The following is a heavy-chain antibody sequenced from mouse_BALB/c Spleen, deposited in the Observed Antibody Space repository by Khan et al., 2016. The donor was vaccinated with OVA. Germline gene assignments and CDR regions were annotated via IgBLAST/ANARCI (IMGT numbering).Heavy chain of an antibody. Sequence: EVELVESGGDLVKPGGSLKLSCAVSGFTFSSYVMSWVRQTPEKRLEWVASISSGGTPAYPARLQGRFTISREKTRNIMYLQMSRRRSEDTAMDYCVREAYRYDEYYFDYWGQGTTLTVSS. J-gene: IGHJ2*01. V-gene: IGHV5-6-5*01. CDR3: VREAYRYDEYYFDY. D-gene: IGHD2-14*01. CDR1: GFTFSSYV. CDR2: ISSGGTP.